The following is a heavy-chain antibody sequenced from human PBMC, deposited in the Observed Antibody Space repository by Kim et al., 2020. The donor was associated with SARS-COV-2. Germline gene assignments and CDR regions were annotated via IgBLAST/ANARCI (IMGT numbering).Heavy chain of an antibody. CDR1: GFTFSSYA. CDR2: ISGNGGST. J-gene: IGHJ5*02. D-gene: IGHD6-13*01. V-gene: IGHV3-23*01. CDR3: AKDSSSSSLNWFDP. Sequence: GGSLRLSCAVSGFTFSSYAMSWVRQAPGKGLEWVSAISGNGGSTYYADSVKGRFTISRDNSKNTLYLQMNSLRAEDTAVYYCAKDSSSSSLNWFDPWGQGTLVTVSS.